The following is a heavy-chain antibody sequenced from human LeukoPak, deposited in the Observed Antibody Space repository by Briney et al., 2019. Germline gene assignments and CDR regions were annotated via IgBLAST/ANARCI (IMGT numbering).Heavy chain of an antibody. J-gene: IGHJ6*04. CDR2: IRYDGSNK. V-gene: IGHV3-30*02. D-gene: IGHD3-10*01. CDR3: AKDSSPVLLWFGELLRYGMDV. Sequence: SGGSLRLSCAASGFTFSSYGMHWVRQAPGKGLEWVAFIRYDGSNKYYADSVKGRFTISRDNSKNTLYLQMNSLRAEDTAVYYCAKDSSPVLLWFGELLRYGMDVWGKGTTVTISS. CDR1: GFTFSSYG.